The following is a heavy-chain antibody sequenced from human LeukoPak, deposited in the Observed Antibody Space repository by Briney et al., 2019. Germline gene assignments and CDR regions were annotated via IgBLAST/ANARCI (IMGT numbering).Heavy chain of an antibody. CDR3: AKAQADYDILTGALDY. CDR1: GFTFSSYA. CDR2: ISGSGGST. V-gene: IGHV3-23*01. D-gene: IGHD3-9*01. J-gene: IGHJ4*02. Sequence: GGSLRLSCAASGFTFSSYAMSWVRQAPGKGLEWVSAISGSGGSTYYADSVKGRFTISRDNSKNTLYLQMNSLRAEDTAVYYCAKAQADYDILTGALDYWGQGTLVTVSS.